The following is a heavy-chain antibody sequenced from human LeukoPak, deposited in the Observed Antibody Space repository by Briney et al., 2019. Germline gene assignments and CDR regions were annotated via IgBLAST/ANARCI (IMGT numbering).Heavy chain of an antibody. V-gene: IGHV3-48*02. Sequence: GGSLRLSCAASGFIFSNYSMNWARQAPGKGLEWVSWISSTSNTIYYADSVKGRFTISRDNAKNSLDLQMNSLSDEDTAVYYCARPSRSTGPAYWGQGTLVTVSS. D-gene: IGHD2-2*01. CDR3: ARPSRSTGPAY. CDR2: ISSTSNTI. J-gene: IGHJ1*01. CDR1: GFIFSNYS.